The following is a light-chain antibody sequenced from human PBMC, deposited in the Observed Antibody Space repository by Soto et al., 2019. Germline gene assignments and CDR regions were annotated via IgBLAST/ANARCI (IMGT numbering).Light chain of an antibody. CDR3: STYTSSSTYV. Sequence: QSALTQPDSVSGSPGQSITISCTGTSSDVGGYNYVSWYQLHPGKAPKLRIYDVSSRPSGVSNRSSGSKSGNTASLTISGLQAEDEADDYFSTYTSSSTYVVGTGTKLAVL. J-gene: IGLJ1*01. V-gene: IGLV2-14*01. CDR2: DVS. CDR1: SSDVGGYNY.